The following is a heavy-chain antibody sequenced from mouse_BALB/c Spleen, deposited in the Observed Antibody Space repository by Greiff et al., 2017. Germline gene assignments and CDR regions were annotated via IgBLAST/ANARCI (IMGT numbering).Heavy chain of an antibody. CDR1: GYTFTDYN. CDR2: INPNNGGT. D-gene: IGHD2-1*01. J-gene: IGHJ4*01. V-gene: IGHV1-18*01. CDR3: AREAYGNFYYYAMDY. Sequence: EVQLQQSGPELVKPGASVKIPCTASGYTFTDYNMAWVKQSHGKSLEWIGDINPNNGGTIYNQKFKGKATLTVDKSSSTAYMELRSLTSEDTAVYYCAREAYGNFYYYAMDYWGQGTSVTVSS.